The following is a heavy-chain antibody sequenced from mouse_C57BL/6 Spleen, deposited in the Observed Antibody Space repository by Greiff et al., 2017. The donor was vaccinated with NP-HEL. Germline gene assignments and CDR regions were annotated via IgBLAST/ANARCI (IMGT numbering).Heavy chain of an antibody. D-gene: IGHD3-2*02. Sequence: VQLQQSGAELVKPGASVKLSCKASGYTFTSYWMHWVKQRPGQGLEWIGMIHPNSGSTNYNEKFKSKATLTVDKSSSTAYMQLSSLTSEDSAVYYCARSSSGYVSWFAYWGQGTLVTVSA. CDR3: ARSSSGYVSWFAY. CDR2: IHPNSGST. CDR1: GYTFTSYW. J-gene: IGHJ3*01. V-gene: IGHV1-64*01.